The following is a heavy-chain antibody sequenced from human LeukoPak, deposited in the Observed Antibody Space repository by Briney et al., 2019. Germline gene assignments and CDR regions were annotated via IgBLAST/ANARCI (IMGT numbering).Heavy chain of an antibody. V-gene: IGHV1-2*02. CDR2: INPNGGGT. D-gene: IGHD3-9*01. J-gene: IGHJ4*02. Sequence: ASVTVSCMASGYTFTGYYMHWVRQAPGQGLEWMGCINPNGGGTDYAQKFRGRVTMTRDTSISTAYMELSSLRSDDTALYYCARGTKVTIFKMDYGGQGTLVTVS. CDR3: ARGTKVTIFKMDY. CDR1: GYTFTGYY.